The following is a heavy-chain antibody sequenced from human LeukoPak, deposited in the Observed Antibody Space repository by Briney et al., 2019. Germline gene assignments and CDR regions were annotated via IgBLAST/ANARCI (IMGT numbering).Heavy chain of an antibody. Sequence: GGSLRLSCAASGFTFSSYWMHWVRQVPGKGLVWVSRINRDGGTTGYSDSVKGRFTISRDNAKNTLYLQMNGLRAEDTAVYYCVSVGDYGDYANCFDYWGQGTLVTVSS. V-gene: IGHV3-74*01. J-gene: IGHJ4*02. CDR3: VSVGDYGDYANCFDY. CDR2: INRDGGTT. D-gene: IGHD4-17*01. CDR1: GFTFSSYW.